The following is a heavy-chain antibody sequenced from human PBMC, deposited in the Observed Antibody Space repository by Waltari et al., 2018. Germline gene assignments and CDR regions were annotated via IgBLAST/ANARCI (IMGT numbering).Heavy chain of an antibody. Sequence: QLQLQESGPGLVQPSGTLSLICAVSGDSMRTTYWWSWVRQTPGKGLEWIGQVHGSGKTNYNPSFASRVAISLDTSTYHCALKVTSATVADTALYYCARDRGRGLYLDTWGQGILVTVSP. CDR3: ARDRGRGLYLDT. D-gene: IGHD5-12*01. CDR1: GDSMRTTYW. CDR2: VHGSGKT. J-gene: IGHJ4*02. V-gene: IGHV4-4*02.